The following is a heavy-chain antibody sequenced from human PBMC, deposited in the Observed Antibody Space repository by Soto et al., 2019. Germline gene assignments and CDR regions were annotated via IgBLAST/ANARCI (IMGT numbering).Heavy chain of an antibody. Sequence: QVQLVQSGAEVKKPGTSVKVSCEVSGGTFSNYAITWVRQAPGQGLEWLGGAIPVYGSTNYAQKFQGRVTITAGESATTTFMELSSLRSDDTAVYYCARRGVANSRDAFDIWGQVTLVTVS. J-gene: IGHJ3*02. V-gene: IGHV1-69*01. CDR2: AIPVYGST. CDR3: ARRGVANSRDAFDI. D-gene: IGHD1-26*01. CDR1: GGTFSNYA.